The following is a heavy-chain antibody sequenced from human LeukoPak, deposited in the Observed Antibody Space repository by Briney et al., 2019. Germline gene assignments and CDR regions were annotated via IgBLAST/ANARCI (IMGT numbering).Heavy chain of an antibody. CDR2: ISGSGDST. CDR3: AKEDTGGDY. Sequence: GGSLRLSCAASGFTFSSYAMSWVRQAPGRGLEWVSGISGSGDSTNYADSVKGRFTSSRDNSKNTLFLQMNMLRAEDTAVYYCAKEDTGGDYWGQGTLVTVSS. CDR1: GFTFSSYA. J-gene: IGHJ4*02. V-gene: IGHV3-23*01. D-gene: IGHD5-18*01.